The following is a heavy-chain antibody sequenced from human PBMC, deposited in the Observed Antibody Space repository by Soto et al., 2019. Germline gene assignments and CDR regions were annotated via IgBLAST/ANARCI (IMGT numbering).Heavy chain of an antibody. J-gene: IGHJ5*02. CDR3: ASLPYYGDYLA. CDR1: GGSISSGGYD. V-gene: IGHV4-31*03. CDR2: IYYSGST. D-gene: IGHD4-17*01. Sequence: SETLSLTCTVSGGSISSGGYDWSWIRQHPGKGLEWIGYIYYSGSTYYNPSLKSRVTISVDTSKNQFSLKLSSVTAADTAVYYCASLPYYGDYLAWGQGTLVTVSS.